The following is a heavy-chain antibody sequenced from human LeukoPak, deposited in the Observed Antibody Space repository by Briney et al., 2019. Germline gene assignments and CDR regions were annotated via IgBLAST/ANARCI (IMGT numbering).Heavy chain of an antibody. CDR2: IKQDGSEK. CDR1: GFTFRSYW. V-gene: IGHV3-7*04. Sequence: GGSLRLSCAASGFTFRSYWMSWVRQAPGKGLEWVANIKQDGSEKSYVDSVKGRFTISRDNAKDSLYLQMNSLRAEDTAIYYCARGPQFSGPGWFDPWGQGTLVTVSS. CDR3: ARGPQFSGPGWFDP. J-gene: IGHJ5*02. D-gene: IGHD3-10*01.